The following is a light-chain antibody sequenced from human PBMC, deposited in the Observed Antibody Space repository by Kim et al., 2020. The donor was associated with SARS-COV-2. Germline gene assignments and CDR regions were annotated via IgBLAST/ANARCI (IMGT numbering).Light chain of an antibody. CDR3: CSYAGSSTLV. V-gene: IGLV2-23*02. CDR2: EVS. CDR1: SGDVWRYNR. J-gene: IGLJ1*01. Sequence: GQSVTISCTGTSGDVWRYNRVSWYQQQPGKAPKLMIYEVSERPSGVSNRFAGSKSGKTASLTISGLQAEDEADYYCCSYAGSSTLVFGTGTKVTVL.